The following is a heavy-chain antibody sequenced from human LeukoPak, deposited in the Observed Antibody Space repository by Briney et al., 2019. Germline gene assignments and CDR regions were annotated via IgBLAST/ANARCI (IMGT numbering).Heavy chain of an antibody. D-gene: IGHD1-26*01. J-gene: IGHJ4*02. CDR2: IYYSGST. CDR3: ARDEYIVGATSIDY. Sequence: PSETLSLTCTVSGGSISSYYWSWIRQPPGKGLEWIGYIYYSGSTSYNPSLKSRVTISVDTSKKQFSLKLSSVTAADTAVYYCARDEYIVGATSIDYWGQGTLVTVSS. V-gene: IGHV4-59*08. CDR1: GGSISSYY.